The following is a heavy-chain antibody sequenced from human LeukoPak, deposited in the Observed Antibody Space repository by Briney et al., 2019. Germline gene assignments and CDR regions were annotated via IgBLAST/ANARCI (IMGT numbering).Heavy chain of an antibody. CDR2: IKQDGSEK. D-gene: IGHD6-19*01. CDR1: GFTFSSYW. Sequence: GGSLRFSCAAAGFTFSSYWMNWVRQAPGKGLEWVANIKQDGSEKYYVDSVKGRFTISRDNAKNSLYLQMDSLTADDTAVYYCARQWAADYWGQGTLVTVSS. V-gene: IGHV3-7*05. J-gene: IGHJ4*02. CDR3: ARQWAADY.